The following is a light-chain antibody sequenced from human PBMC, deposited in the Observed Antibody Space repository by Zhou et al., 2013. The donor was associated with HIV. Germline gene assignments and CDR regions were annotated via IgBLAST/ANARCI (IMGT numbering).Light chain of an antibody. CDR3: MQGTHWPIT. CDR2: KVS. V-gene: IGKV2-30*02. Sequence: DAVMTQSPLSLPVNLGQPASISCRSSQSLVHRDGATYLSWYQQRPGQSPRRLIYKVSIRDSGVPDRFSGSGSGTDFTLKISRVEAEDVGIYYCMQGTHWPITFGQGTRLE. CDR1: QSLVHRDGATY. J-gene: IGKJ5*01.